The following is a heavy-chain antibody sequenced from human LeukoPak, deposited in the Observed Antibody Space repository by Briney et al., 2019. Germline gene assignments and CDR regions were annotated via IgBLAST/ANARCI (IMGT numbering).Heavy chain of an antibody. CDR1: GYTFSSYY. CDR3: ARSDYDSSGYYYGAFDI. CDR2: IQPNSGGT. J-gene: IGHJ3*02. D-gene: IGHD3-22*01. V-gene: IGHV1-2*02. Sequence: ASVKVSFKASGYTFSSYYIHWVRQAPGQGLEWMGWIQPNSGGTNYAQKFQGRVTMTRDTSISTAYMELSRLRSDDTAVYYCARSDYDSSGYYYGAFDIWGQGTMVTVSS.